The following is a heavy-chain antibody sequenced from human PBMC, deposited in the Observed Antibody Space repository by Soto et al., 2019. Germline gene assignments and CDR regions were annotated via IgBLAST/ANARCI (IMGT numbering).Heavy chain of an antibody. CDR1: GYSINSYW. J-gene: IGHJ6*02. V-gene: IGHV5-51*01. CDR3: ARRGYSYGKNYYYGMDV. Sequence: PGESLKISCKGSGYSINSYWLGWVRQTPGKCLEWMGHISPGDSDTRYSPSFQGHVTTSDDKSICTAYLQWISQTASDTAMYYCARRGYSYGKNYYYGMDVWGQGTTVTVSS. D-gene: IGHD5-18*01. CDR2: ISPGDSDT.